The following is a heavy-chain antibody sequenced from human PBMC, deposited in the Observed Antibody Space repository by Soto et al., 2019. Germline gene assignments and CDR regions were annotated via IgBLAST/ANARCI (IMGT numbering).Heavy chain of an antibody. V-gene: IGHV4-34*01. D-gene: IGHD6-13*01. Sequence: LSLTFAVYVGSFSGYYWSWIRQPPGKGLEWIGEINHSGSTNYNPSLKSRVTISVDTSKNQFSLKLSSVTAADTAVYYCARGGSSSWYRNNWFDPWGQGTLVTVSS. CDR1: VGSFSGYY. CDR2: INHSGST. CDR3: ARGGSSSWYRNNWFDP. J-gene: IGHJ5*02.